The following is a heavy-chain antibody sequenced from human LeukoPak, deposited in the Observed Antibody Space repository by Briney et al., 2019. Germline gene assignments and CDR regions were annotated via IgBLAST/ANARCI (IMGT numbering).Heavy chain of an antibody. J-gene: IGHJ4*02. Sequence: GGSLRLSCAASGFTFSSSAMSWVRQAPGKGLEWVSSISGSGDSTYYADSVKGRFTISRDNSKNTLYLQLQTLRPEDTAVYYCARGGFRGSGSYYKPQGYWGQGTLVTVSS. CDR1: GFTFSSSA. V-gene: IGHV3-23*01. CDR3: ARGGFRGSGSYYKPQGY. CDR2: ISGSGDST. D-gene: IGHD3-10*01.